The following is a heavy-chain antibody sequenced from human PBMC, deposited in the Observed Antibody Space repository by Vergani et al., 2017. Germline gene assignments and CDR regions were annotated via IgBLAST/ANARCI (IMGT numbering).Heavy chain of an antibody. V-gene: IGHV1-18*01. D-gene: IGHD3-3*01. CDR1: GYTFTSYG. CDR2: ISAYNGNT. Sequence: QVQLVQSGAEVKKPGASVKVSCKASGYTFTSYGISWVRQAPGQGLEWMGWISAYNGNTNYAQKLQGRVTMTTDTSTSTAYMELRSLRSYDTAVYYCARFSSNLQGTLHYDCWSGYYPYYYYYYMDVWGKGTTVTVSS. J-gene: IGHJ6*03. CDR3: ARFSSNLQGTLHYDCWSGYYPYYYYYYMDV.